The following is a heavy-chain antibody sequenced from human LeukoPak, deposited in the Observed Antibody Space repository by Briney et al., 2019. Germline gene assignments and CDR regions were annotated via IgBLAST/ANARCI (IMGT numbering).Heavy chain of an antibody. CDR2: IIGSGGST. V-gene: IGHV3-23*01. J-gene: IGHJ4*02. D-gene: IGHD2-15*01. CDR3: AKEVVVLGYCSGGRCYPAFDY. Sequence: GGSLRLSCAASGFTFSSYAMSWVRQAPGKGLEWVSAIIGSGGSTYYADSVTGRFTISRDNSKKTLYLQMNSLRAEGTAVHYCAKEVVVLGYCSGGRCYPAFDYWGQGTLVTVSS. CDR1: GFTFSSYA.